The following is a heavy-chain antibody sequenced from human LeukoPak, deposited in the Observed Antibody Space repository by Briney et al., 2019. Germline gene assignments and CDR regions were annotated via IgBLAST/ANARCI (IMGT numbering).Heavy chain of an antibody. J-gene: IGHJ6*03. CDR3: ARSLRVRGVPDYMDV. Sequence: GGSLRLSCAASGFTFNNFGMDWVRQAPGEGLEWVSAISGSGGSTYYADSVKGRFTISRDNSKNTLYLQMNSLSAEDTAVYYCARSLRVRGVPDYMDVWGKGTTVTISS. CDR1: GFTFNNFG. CDR2: ISGSGGST. D-gene: IGHD3-10*01. V-gene: IGHV3-23*01.